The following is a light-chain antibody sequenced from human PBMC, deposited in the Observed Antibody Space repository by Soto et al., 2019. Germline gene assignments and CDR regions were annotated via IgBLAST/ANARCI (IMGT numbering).Light chain of an antibody. Sequence: QSVLTQPPSVSGAPGQRVTISCTGTSSNIGPGYDVHWYQQLPGTAPKVLIYDNSYRPSGVPDRFSGSKSGTSASLAFTGLQAEDEADYYCQSYDSSLRVVVFGGGTKLTVL. J-gene: IGLJ2*01. CDR3: QSYDSSLRVVV. CDR1: SSNIGPGYD. CDR2: DNS. V-gene: IGLV1-40*01.